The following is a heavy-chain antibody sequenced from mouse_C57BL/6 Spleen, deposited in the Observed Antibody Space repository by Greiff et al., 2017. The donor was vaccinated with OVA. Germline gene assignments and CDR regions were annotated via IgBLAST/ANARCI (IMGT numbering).Heavy chain of an antibody. CDR1: GYSITSGYY. J-gene: IGHJ2*01. Sequence: VQLQQSGPGLVKPSQSLSLTCSVTGYSITSGYYWNWIRQFPGNKLEWMGYISYGGSNNYNPSLKNRISITRDTSKNQFFLKLNSVTTEDTATYYCARVDYYFDYWGQGTTLTVSS. CDR3: ARVDYYFDY. V-gene: IGHV3-6*01. CDR2: ISYGGSN.